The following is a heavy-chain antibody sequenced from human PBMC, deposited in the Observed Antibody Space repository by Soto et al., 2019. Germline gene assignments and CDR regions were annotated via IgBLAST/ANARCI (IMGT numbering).Heavy chain of an antibody. V-gene: IGHV1-58*01. J-gene: IGHJ6*02. D-gene: IGHD1-7*01. CDR1: GFTFTSSA. Sequence: QMQLVQSGPEVKKPGTSVKVSCKASGFTFTSSAVQWVRQARGQRLEWIGWIVVGSGNTNYAQKFQERVTITRDMSTSTAYMELGSRRSEDTAVYYCAAGLELRWGGYYYGMDVWGQGTTVTVSS. CDR2: IVVGSGNT. CDR3: AAGLELRWGGYYYGMDV.